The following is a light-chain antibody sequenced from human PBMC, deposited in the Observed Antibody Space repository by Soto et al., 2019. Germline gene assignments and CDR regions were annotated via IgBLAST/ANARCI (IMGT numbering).Light chain of an antibody. J-gene: IGLJ1*01. V-gene: IGLV1-40*01. CDR2: VNS. CDR3: QSYDSSLSGHV. Sequence: QSVLTQPPAVSGAPGQRVTISCTGSSSNIGAGYDVHWYQQLPGTAPKLLIYVNSNRPSGVPDRFSGSKSGTSASLAITGLQAEDEADYYCQSYDSSLSGHVFGTGTKVTVL. CDR1: SSNIGAGYD.